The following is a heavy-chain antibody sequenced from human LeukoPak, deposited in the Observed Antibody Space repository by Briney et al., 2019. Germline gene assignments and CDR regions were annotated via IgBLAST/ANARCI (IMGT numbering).Heavy chain of an antibody. V-gene: IGHV3-23*01. CDR2: ISGSGGST. CDR3: AKDTRYDSSGYYFGYFDY. J-gene: IGHJ4*02. CDR1: GFTFSSYG. D-gene: IGHD3-22*01. Sequence: PGGTLRLSCAASGFTFSSYGMSWVRQAPGKGLEWVSAISGSGGSTYYADSVKGRFTNSRDNSKNTLYLQMNSLRAEDTAVYYCAKDTRYDSSGYYFGYFDYWGQGTLVTVSS.